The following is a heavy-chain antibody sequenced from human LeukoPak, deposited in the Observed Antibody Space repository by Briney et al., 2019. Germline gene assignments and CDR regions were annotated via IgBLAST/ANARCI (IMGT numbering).Heavy chain of an antibody. CDR3: ARKSGYARDY. J-gene: IGHJ4*02. V-gene: IGHV4-31*03. CDR2: ISYSGIT. CDR1: GGPIRSGGHF. Sequence: PSETLSLTCTVSGGPIRSGGHFWSWVRQHPGKGLEGIGYISYSGITHISYSAITYYNPSLKRRLTMSVDTSNNQFSLKLSSVTAADTAVYYCARKSGYARDYWGQGNLVTVSS. D-gene: IGHD5-12*01.